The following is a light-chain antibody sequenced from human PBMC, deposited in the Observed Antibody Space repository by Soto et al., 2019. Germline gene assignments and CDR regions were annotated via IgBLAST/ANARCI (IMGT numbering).Light chain of an antibody. V-gene: IGKV1-9*01. CDR3: QQLKSYPVT. CDR2: AAS. J-gene: IGKJ4*01. CDR1: QGISSY. Sequence: DIQLTQSPSFLSASVGDRVTITCRASQGISSYLAWYQQEPGKAPKPLIYAASTLQSGVPSRFSGGGSGTEFTLTISSLQPEDFATYYCQQLKSYPVTFDGGTKVEIK.